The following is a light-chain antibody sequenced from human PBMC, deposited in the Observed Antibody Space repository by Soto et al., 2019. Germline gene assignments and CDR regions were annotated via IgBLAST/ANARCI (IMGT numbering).Light chain of an antibody. Sequence: QSALTQPRSVSGSPGQSVTISCTGTSSDVGGYNYVSWYQQHPGKAPKSMIYDVSKRPSGVPDRFSGSKSGNTASLTISGLQAEDEADYYCCSYARSYTLVFGGGTQLTVL. CDR3: CSYARSYTLV. V-gene: IGLV2-11*01. CDR1: SSDVGGYNY. J-gene: IGLJ2*01. CDR2: DVS.